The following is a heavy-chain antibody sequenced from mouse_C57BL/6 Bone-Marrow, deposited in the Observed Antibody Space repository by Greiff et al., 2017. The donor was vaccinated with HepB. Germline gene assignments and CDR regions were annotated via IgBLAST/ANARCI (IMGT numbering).Heavy chain of an antibody. CDR3: ARERGIVWYYCEY. J-gene: IGHJ2*01. CDR1: GFTFSSYG. Sequence: EVQLVESGGDLVKPGGSLKLSCAASGFTFSSYGMSWVRQTPDKRLEWVATISSGGSYTYYPDSVKGRFTISRDNAKNTLYLQMSSLKSEDTAMYYCARERGIVWYYCEYWGQGTTLTVSS. V-gene: IGHV5-6*01. CDR2: ISSGGSYT.